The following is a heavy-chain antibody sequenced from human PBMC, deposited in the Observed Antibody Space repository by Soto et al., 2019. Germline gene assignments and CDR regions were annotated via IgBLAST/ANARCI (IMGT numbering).Heavy chain of an antibody. J-gene: IGHJ4*02. CDR1: GGTFSSYA. D-gene: IGHD3-22*01. CDR2: IIPIFGTA. Sequence: ASVKVSCKASGGTFSSYAISWVRQAPGQGLEWMGGIIPIFGTANYAQKFQGRVTITADESTSTAYMELSSLRSEDTAVYYCARAAYYYDSSGYFPSDYWGQGTLVTVSS. CDR3: ARAAYYYDSSGYFPSDY. V-gene: IGHV1-69*13.